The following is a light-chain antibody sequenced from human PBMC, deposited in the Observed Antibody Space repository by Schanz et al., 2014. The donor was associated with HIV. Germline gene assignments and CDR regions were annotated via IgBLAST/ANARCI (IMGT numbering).Light chain of an antibody. V-gene: IGKV3-15*01. CDR3: QQYNSWPRT. J-gene: IGKJ1*01. CDR1: QSVSSN. Sequence: DIVMTQSPATLSVSPGERATLSCRASQSVSSNLAWYQQKPGQAPRLLIFGASTRATGVPASFSGSGSGAEFTLTISSLQSEDFAVYYCQQYNSWPRTFGQGTKVEIK. CDR2: GAS.